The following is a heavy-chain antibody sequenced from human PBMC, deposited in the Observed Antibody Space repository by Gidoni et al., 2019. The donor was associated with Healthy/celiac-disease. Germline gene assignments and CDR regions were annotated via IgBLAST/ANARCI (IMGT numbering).Heavy chain of an antibody. D-gene: IGHD2-15*01. CDR2: SSVSGGST. J-gene: IGHJ3*02. V-gene: IGHV3-23*01. Sequence: EVQLLASGGGLVQPGGSMRLFCAATGVTFCSYAMSWVRQAPGKGLEWVSASSVSGGSTYYADSVKGRFTISRDNSKNTLYLQMNSLRAEDTAVYYCAKDKGVVAATDAFDIWGQGTMVTVSS. CDR1: GVTFCSYA. CDR3: AKDKGVVAATDAFDI.